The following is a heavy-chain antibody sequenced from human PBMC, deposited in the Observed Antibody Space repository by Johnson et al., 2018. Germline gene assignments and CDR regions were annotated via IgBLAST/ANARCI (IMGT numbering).Heavy chain of an antibody. D-gene: IGHD3-22*01. J-gene: IGHJ3*02. Sequence: VQLVESGGGLVQPGRSLRLSCTASGFTFGDYAMSWFRQAPGKGLEWVGFIRSKAYGGTTEYAASVKGRFPISRDDSKSIAYLQMNSLKTEDTAVYYCTTLKVKRAFDIWGQGTMVTVSS. CDR1: GFTFGDYA. V-gene: IGHV3-49*03. CDR2: IRSKAYGGTT. CDR3: TTLKVKRAFDI.